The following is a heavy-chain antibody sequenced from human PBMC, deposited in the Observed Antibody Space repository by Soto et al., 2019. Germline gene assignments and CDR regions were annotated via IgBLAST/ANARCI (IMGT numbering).Heavy chain of an antibody. CDR1: GYTFTGYY. V-gene: IGHV1-2*02. Sequence: QVQLVQSGAEVKKPGASVKVSCKASGYTFTGYYMHWVRQAPGQGLEWMGWINPNSGGTNYAQKFQGRVTMTRDTSISTAYMELSRLRSDDTAVYYCARDSPDAAIELSWYFDLWGRGTLVTVSS. J-gene: IGHJ2*01. CDR3: ARDSPDAAIELSWYFDL. D-gene: IGHD5-18*01. CDR2: INPNSGGT.